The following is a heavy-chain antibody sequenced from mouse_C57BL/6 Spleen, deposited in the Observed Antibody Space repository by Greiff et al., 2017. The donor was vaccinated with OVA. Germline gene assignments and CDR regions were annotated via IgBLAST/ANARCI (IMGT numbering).Heavy chain of an antibody. CDR1: GFTFSSYG. J-gene: IGHJ2*01. CDR2: ISSCGSYT. V-gene: IGHV5-6*01. CDR3: ARPPLDY. Sequence: EVQLQESGGDLVKPGGSLKLSCAASGFTFSSYGMSWVRQTPDKRLEWVATISSCGSYTYYPYSVKGRVTISIDNATNTMYLQISSLKSEDTAMYYCARPPLDYWGQGTTLTVSS.